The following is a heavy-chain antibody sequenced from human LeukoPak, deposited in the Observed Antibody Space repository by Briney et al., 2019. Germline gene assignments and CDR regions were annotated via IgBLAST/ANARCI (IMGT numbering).Heavy chain of an antibody. D-gene: IGHD2-15*01. CDR3: ARDQYSTPEFVY. Sequence: PSETLSLTCTVSAGSISDYYWSWIRQPPGKGLEWIGYIYSSGRTNYNPSLKSRLTISVDTSKNQFSLNLSSATAADTAVYYCARDQYSTPEFVYWGQGTLVTVSS. V-gene: IGHV4-4*08. J-gene: IGHJ4*02. CDR2: IYSSGRT. CDR1: AGSISDYY.